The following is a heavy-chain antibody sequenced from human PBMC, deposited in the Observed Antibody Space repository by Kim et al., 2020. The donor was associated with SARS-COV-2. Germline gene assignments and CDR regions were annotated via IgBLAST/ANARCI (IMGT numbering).Heavy chain of an antibody. CDR2: INPSDGNT. CDR3: TRPKYGDSSWYLDY. J-gene: IGHJ4*02. CDR1: GYTFTSYY. V-gene: IGHV1-46*01. Sequence: ASVKVSCKASGYTFTSYYMHWVRQAPGQGLEWMGIINPSDGNTNYAQKIQGRVTMTRDTSTSTVYMELSSLRSEDTAVYYCTRPKYGDSSWYLDYWGQGTLVTVSS. D-gene: IGHD6-13*01.